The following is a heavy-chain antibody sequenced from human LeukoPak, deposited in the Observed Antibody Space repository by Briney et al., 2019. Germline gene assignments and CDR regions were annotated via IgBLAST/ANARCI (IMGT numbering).Heavy chain of an antibody. V-gene: IGHV3-23*01. CDR1: GFTFSSYA. CDR2: ISGSGGST. CDR3: AWASYYDFWSGYYRGNDY. Sequence: GGSLRLSCAASGFTFSSYAMSWVRQAPGKGLEWVSAISGSGGSTYYADFVKGRFTISRDNSKNTLYLQMNSLRAEDTAVYYCAWASYYDFWSGYYRGNDYWGQGTLVTVSS. D-gene: IGHD3-3*01. J-gene: IGHJ4*02.